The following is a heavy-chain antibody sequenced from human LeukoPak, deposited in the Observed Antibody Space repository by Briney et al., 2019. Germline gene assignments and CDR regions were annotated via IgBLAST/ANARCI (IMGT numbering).Heavy chain of an antibody. CDR1: GYTFTSYG. CDR3: ARGYCSGGSCYPFDY. J-gene: IGHJ4*02. V-gene: IGHV1-18*01. Sequence: ASVKVSCKASGYTFTSYGISWVRQAPGQGLEWMGRISAYNGNTNYAQKLQGRVTMTTDTSTSTAYMELRSLRSDDTAAYYCARGYCSGGSCYPFDYWGQGTLVTVSS. D-gene: IGHD2-15*01. CDR2: ISAYNGNT.